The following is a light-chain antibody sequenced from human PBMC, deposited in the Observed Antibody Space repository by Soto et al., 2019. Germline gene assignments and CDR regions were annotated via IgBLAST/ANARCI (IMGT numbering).Light chain of an antibody. CDR1: SSDVGAYNY. Sequence: QSALTQPASVSGSPGQSVAISCTGTSSDVGAYNYISWYQQHPGKAPTLLLSEVSNRPSAVSDRLSGSKSGNTASLTISGLQAEDEADYYCSSLTTSFTYVFGTGTKVTVL. V-gene: IGLV2-14*01. J-gene: IGLJ1*01. CDR3: SSLTTSFTYV. CDR2: EVS.